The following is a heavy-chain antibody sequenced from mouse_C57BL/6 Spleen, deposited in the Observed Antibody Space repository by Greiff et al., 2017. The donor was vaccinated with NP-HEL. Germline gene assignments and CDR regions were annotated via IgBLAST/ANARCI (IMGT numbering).Heavy chain of an antibody. J-gene: IGHJ2*01. CDR3: ARAEYTSHFDY. V-gene: IGHV1-53*01. CDR2: INPSNGGA. CDR1: GYTFTSYW. Sequence: QVQLQQPGTELVKPGASVKLSCKASGYTFTSYWMHWVKQRPGQGLEWIGNINPSNGGANYNEKFKSKATLTVDKSSSTVYMQLSSLTSEDSAVYCCARAEYTSHFDYWGQGTTLTVSS. D-gene: IGHD6-1*01.